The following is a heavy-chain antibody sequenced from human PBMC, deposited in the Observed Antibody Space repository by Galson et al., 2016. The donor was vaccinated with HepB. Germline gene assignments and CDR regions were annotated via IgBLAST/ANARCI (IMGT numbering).Heavy chain of an antibody. Sequence: SLRLSCAASGFALSSFNMNWVRQTPGKGLEWISYISSSRNTIDYADSVKGRFTISRDDAKNSRYLQMNNLSVGDTAVYHCAQEVGWRRFAFGSWGQGTLVTVSS. D-gene: IGHD5-12*01. CDR3: AQEVGWRRFAFGS. V-gene: IGHV3-48*01. CDR1: GFALSSFN. J-gene: IGHJ5*01. CDR2: ISSSRNTI.